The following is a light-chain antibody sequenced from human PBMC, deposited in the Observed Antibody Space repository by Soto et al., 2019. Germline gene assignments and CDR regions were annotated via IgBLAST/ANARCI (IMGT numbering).Light chain of an antibody. J-gene: IGLJ1*01. Sequence: QSFLTQPASVSGSPGQSITISCTGTSSDIGAYNYVSWYRQHPGKAPQLLIYDVNNRPSGVSHRFSGSKSGNTASLTISGLQSEDEADYFCTSYTGSNTLEVFGPGTKVTV. CDR3: TSYTGSNTLEV. CDR1: SSDIGAYNY. V-gene: IGLV2-14*03. CDR2: DVN.